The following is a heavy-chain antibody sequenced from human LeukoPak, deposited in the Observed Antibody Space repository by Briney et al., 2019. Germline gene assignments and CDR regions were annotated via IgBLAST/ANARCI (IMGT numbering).Heavy chain of an antibody. V-gene: IGHV3-21*01. J-gene: IGHJ6*02. CDR3: ARATDYYYYGMDV. Sequence: TGGSLRLSCAASGFTFSSYSMNWVRQAPGKGLKWVSSISSSSSYIYYADSVKGRFTISRDNAKNSLYLQMNSLRAEDTAVYYCARATDYYYYGMDVWGQGTTVTVSS. CDR1: GFTFSSYS. CDR2: ISSSSSYI.